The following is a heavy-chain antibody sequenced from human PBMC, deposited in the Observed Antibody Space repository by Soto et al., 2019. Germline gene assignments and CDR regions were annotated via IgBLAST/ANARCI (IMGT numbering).Heavy chain of an antibody. V-gene: IGHV1-2*04. CDR1: GYSFTDYH. CDR3: AIDFSNWWVDT. Sequence: GASVKVSCKASGYSFTDYHIHWVRQAPGQGLEWLGRINPKSGGTSTAQKFQGWVTMTTDTSISTASMELTRLTSDDTAMYYCAIDFSNWWVDTWGQGTLVTVSS. D-gene: IGHD1-1*01. J-gene: IGHJ5*02. CDR2: INPKSGGT.